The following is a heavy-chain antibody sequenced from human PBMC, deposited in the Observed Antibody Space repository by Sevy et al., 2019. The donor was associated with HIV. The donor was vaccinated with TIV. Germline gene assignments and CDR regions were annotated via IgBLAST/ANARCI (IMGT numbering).Heavy chain of an antibody. Sequence: GGSLRLSCAASVFTFSSYAMNWVRQAPGKGLQWVSAISGADSSTHYADSVKGRFTISRDNSKNTLYLQMNSLRAEDTAIYYCAKDVVVLIGDAFDIWGQGTMVTVSS. D-gene: IGHD3-22*01. V-gene: IGHV3-23*01. CDR1: VFTFSSYA. CDR2: ISGADSST. CDR3: AKDVVVLIGDAFDI. J-gene: IGHJ3*02.